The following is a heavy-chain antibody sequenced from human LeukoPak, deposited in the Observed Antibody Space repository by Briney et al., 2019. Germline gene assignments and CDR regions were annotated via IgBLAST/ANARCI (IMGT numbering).Heavy chain of an antibody. Sequence: GGSLRLSCEASGFTFSSYGMHWVRQAPGKGLEWVALISYDGNNKYYTDSVKGRFTISRDNSKNTLYLHMNSLRAEDTAVYFCARQNFGSPRWFDPWGQGTLVTVSS. CDR2: ISYDGNNK. J-gene: IGHJ5*02. V-gene: IGHV3-30*03. CDR3: ARQNFGSPRWFDP. D-gene: IGHD3-3*01. CDR1: GFTFSSYG.